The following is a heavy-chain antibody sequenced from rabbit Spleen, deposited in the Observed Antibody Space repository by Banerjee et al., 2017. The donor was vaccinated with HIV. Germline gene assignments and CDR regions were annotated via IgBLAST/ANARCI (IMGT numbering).Heavy chain of an antibody. V-gene: IGHV1S47*01. J-gene: IGHJ6*01. CDR2: IYNGDGST. CDR3: ARDTGSSFSSYGMDL. CDR1: GLDFSSSYY. D-gene: IGHD8-1*01. Sequence: QEQLVESGGGLVQPEGSLTLTCKASGLDFSSSYYMCWVRQAPGKGPEWIACIYNGDGSTYYASWVNGRFTISRSTSLNTVTLQMTSLTVADTATYFCARDTGSSFSSYGMDLWGPGTLVTVS.